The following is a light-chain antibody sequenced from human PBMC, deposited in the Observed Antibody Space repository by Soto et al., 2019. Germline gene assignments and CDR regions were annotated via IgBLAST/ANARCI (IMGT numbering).Light chain of an antibody. Sequence: EIVLTQSPGTLSLSPGERATLSCRASQSVSSSYLAWYQQKPGQAPRLLIYGASSRATGIPDRFSGSGSGTDVTLIISRLEPEDFAVYYCQQYGSSLTWTFGQGTKVEIK. J-gene: IGKJ1*01. CDR2: GAS. V-gene: IGKV3-20*01. CDR1: QSVSSSY. CDR3: QQYGSSLTWT.